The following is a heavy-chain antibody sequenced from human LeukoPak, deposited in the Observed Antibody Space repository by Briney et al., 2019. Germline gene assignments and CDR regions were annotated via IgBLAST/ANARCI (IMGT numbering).Heavy chain of an antibody. V-gene: IGHV4-4*02. CDR1: GGSISSSNW. Sequence: SGTLSLTCAVSGGSISSSNWWSWVRQPPGKGLEWIGEIYHSGSTNYNPSLKSRVTISIDTSKNQVSMKMSSVTAADTAVYYCAKGGGYGLIDYWGQGTLVTVSS. D-gene: IGHD6-25*01. CDR3: AKGGGYGLIDY. CDR2: IYHSGST. J-gene: IGHJ4*01.